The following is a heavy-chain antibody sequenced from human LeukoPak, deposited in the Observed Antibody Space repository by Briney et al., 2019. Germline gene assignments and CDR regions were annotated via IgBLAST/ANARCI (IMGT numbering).Heavy chain of an antibody. J-gene: IGHJ3*02. CDR1: GGSFSGYY. CDR2: INHSGST. D-gene: IGHD3-22*01. CDR3: ASGPMVIKAFDI. Sequence: KPSETLSLTCAVYGGSFSGYYWSWIRQPPGKGLEWIGEINHSGSTNYNPSLKSRVTISVDTSKNQFSLKLSSVPAADTAVYYWASGPMVIKAFDIWGQGTMVTVSS. V-gene: IGHV4-34*01.